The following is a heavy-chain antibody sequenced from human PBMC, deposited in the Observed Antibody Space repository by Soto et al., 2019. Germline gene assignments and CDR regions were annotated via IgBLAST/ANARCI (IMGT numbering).Heavy chain of an antibody. Sequence: SETLSLTCAVYGGSFSGYYWSWIRQPPGKGLEWIGEISHSGSTNYNPSLKSRATISVDTSKNQFSLKLSSVTAADTAVYYCARAGGFFDFNPWGQGTLVTVSS. J-gene: IGHJ5*02. CDR2: ISHSGST. D-gene: IGHD3-16*01. V-gene: IGHV4-34*01. CDR1: GGSFSGYY. CDR3: ARAGGFFDFNP.